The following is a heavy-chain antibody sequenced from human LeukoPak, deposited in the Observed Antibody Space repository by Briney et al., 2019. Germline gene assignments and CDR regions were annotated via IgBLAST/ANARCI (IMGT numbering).Heavy chain of an antibody. CDR3: AGGNLLATLYFDY. J-gene: IGHJ4*02. CDR1: GGSFSTYY. D-gene: IGHD5-12*01. CDR2: IYYSGYT. Sequence: SETLSLTCTVSGGSFSTYYWSWFRQPPGKGLEWIGYIYYSGYTNYIPSLKSRGTISLDTSKNKFSLSLSCVTAADTAVYYCAGGNLLATLYFDYWGQGALVPVSS. V-gene: IGHV4-59*01.